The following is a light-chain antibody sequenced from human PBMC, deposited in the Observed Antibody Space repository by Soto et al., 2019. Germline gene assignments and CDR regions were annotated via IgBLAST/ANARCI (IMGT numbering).Light chain of an antibody. J-gene: IGLJ2*01. Sequence: QSALTQPASVSGSPGQSIAISCTGTSRDVGGYNYVSWYQQHPGKAPKLLIYDVSARPSGVSNRFSGSKSDNTASLTITGLQAEDEDDYYCSSYTSSNTVVFGGGTKLTVL. CDR1: SRDVGGYNY. V-gene: IGLV2-14*01. CDR3: SSYTSSNTVV. CDR2: DVS.